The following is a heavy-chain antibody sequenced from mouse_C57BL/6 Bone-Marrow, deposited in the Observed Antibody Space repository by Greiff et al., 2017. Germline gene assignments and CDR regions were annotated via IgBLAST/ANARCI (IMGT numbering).Heavy chain of an antibody. D-gene: IGHD1-1*01. CDR2: IWWGDDK. V-gene: IGHV8-8*01. CDR3: ARRTRLRPFDY. CDR1: GFSLSTFGMG. J-gene: IGHJ2*01. Sequence: QVTLIVCGPGILQPSQTLSLTCSFSGFSLSTFGMGVGWIRQPSGKGLEWLAHIWWGDDKYYNPALKRWLTISKDTSKNQVFLKSANVDTADTATYYCARRTRLRPFDYWGQGTTLTVSS.